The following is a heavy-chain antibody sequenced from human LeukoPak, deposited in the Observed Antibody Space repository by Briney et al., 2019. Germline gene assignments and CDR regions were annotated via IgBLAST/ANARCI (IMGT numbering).Heavy chain of an antibody. CDR2: ISYDGSNK. CDR1: GFAFSSYA. V-gene: IGHV3-30-3*01. Sequence: TGGSLRLSCAASGFAFSSYAMHWVRQAPGKGLEWVAVISYDGSNKYQADSVKGRFTISRDNSKNTLYLQMNSLRAEDTAVYYCARVLNRLNWFDPWGQGTLVTVSS. CDR3: ARVLNRLNWFDP. J-gene: IGHJ5*02.